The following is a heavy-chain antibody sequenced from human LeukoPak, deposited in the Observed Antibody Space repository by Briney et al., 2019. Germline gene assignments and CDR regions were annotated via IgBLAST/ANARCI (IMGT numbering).Heavy chain of an antibody. Sequence: SETLSLTCAVYGGSFSGYYWSWIRQPPGKGLEWIGEINHSGSTNYNPSLKSRVTISVDTSKNQFPLKLSSVTAADTAVYYCARVPTSTTTRRAIDYWGQGTLVTVSS. V-gene: IGHV4-34*01. D-gene: IGHD2-2*01. CDR2: INHSGST. CDR3: ARVPTSTTTRRAIDY. J-gene: IGHJ4*02. CDR1: GGSFSGYY.